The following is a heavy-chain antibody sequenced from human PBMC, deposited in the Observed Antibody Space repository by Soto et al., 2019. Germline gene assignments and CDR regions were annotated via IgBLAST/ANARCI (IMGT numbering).Heavy chain of an antibody. Sequence: QVQLVQSGAEVKKPGASVRVSCKASGYSFTDYHIHWVRQAPGQGLEWLGRINPKSGGTSTAQKFQGWVTMSRDRSISTVYMELTSLRSDDTTVYFCARGHSTDCSNGVCSFFYNHEMDVWGQGTTFTVSS. CDR3: ARGHSTDCSNGVCSFFYNHEMDV. CDR1: GYSFTDYH. CDR2: INPKSGGT. J-gene: IGHJ6*02. D-gene: IGHD2-8*01. V-gene: IGHV1-2*04.